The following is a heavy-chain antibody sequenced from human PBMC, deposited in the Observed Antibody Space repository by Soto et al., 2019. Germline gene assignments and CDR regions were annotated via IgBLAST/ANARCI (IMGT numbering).Heavy chain of an antibody. CDR2: ICNSGTT. CDR3: AVGGSIVVATRRLMDV. D-gene: IGHD3-22*01. CDR1: GGSVRSYC. J-gene: IGHJ6*04. Sequence: QVQLQESGPQLVKPSETLSLTCTVYGGSVRSYCWTCIRQPPGEGLEWIGCICNSGTTNYNRSLKCRVSISIDTQKNQFSLQLSSVTVADTAFYYCAVGGSIVVATRRLMDVWGKVTTVTVSA. V-gene: IGHV4-59*02.